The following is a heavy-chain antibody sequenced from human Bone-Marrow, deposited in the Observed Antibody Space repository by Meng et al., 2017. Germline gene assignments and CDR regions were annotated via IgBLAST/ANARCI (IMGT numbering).Heavy chain of an antibody. V-gene: IGHV1-18*01. CDR1: GYTFTSYG. CDR2: NSAYNGNT. CDR3: ARTTGTSRFFDY. Sequence: QVQPGQAGAEVNRPGASVKVSCKASGYTFTSYGISWVRQAPGQGLEWMGWNSAYNGNTNYAQKLQGRVNMTTDTSTSTAYMELRGLRSDDTAVYYCARTTGTSRFFDYWGQGTLVTVSS. D-gene: IGHD1-1*01. J-gene: IGHJ4*02.